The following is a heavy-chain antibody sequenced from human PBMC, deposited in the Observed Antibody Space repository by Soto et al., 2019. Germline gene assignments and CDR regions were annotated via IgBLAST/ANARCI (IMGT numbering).Heavy chain of an antibody. J-gene: IGHJ4*02. Sequence: PSETLSLPWTVSGGSIRDYNGSWIRQPPGKGLEWIGYIYYSGTSGSTNYNPSLKSRVTISVDTSKHQFSLKLSSVTAADTAVYYCARHHRSDYGSGSDYSHSSDYFDYWGQGTLVTVSS. CDR2: IYYSGTSGST. CDR1: GGSIRDYN. CDR3: ARHHRSDYGSGSDYSHSSDYFDY. D-gene: IGHD3-10*01. V-gene: IGHV4-59*08.